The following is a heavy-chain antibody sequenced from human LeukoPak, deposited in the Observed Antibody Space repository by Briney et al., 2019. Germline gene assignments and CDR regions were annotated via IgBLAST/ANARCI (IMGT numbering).Heavy chain of an antibody. D-gene: IGHD3-10*01. CDR3: AKSMVRGVMSERDFDY. CDR1: GFTFDDYA. V-gene: IGHV3-9*01. CDR2: ISWNSGSI. Sequence: GGSLRLSCAASGFTFDDYAMHWVRQAPGEGLEWVSGISWNSGSIGYADSVKGRSTISRDNAKNSLYLQMNSLRAEDTALYYCAKSMVRGVMSERDFDYWGQGTLVTVSS. J-gene: IGHJ4*02.